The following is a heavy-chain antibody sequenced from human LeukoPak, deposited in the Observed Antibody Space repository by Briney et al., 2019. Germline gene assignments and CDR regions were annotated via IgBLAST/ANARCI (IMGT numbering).Heavy chain of an antibody. J-gene: IGHJ6*03. V-gene: IGHV4-38-2*02. CDR1: GYSISSGYY. Sequence: SETLSLTCTVSGYSISSGYYWGWIRPPPGKGLEWIGSIYHSGSTYYNPSLKSRVTISVDTSKNQFSLKLSSVTAADTAVYYCARVGESLYYYYYYMDVWGKGTTVTVSS. CDR2: IYHSGST. D-gene: IGHD3-16*01. CDR3: ARVGESLYYYYYYMDV.